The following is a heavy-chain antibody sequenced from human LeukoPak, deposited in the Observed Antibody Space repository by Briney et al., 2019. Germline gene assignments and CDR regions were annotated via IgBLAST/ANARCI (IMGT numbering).Heavy chain of an antibody. CDR3: ARLKRRPAY. J-gene: IGHJ4*02. V-gene: IGHV3-11*01. CDR2: ISSSGDTL. CDR1: GFTFSDFQ. Sequence: GSLRLSCAASGFTFSDFQMSWIRQAPGKGLECISYISSSGDTLYYADSVKGRFTISRDNAKNSLYLQLNSLRAEDTAVYYCARLKRRPAYWGQGTLVTVSS.